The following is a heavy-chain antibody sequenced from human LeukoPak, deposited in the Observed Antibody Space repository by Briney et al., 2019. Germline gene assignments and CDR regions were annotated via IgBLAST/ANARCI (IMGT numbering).Heavy chain of an antibody. CDR1: GFTFSSYS. V-gene: IGHV3-48*01. D-gene: IGHD3-3*01. CDR3: AKDPTAGFWSGYYFDY. CDR2: ISSSSSTI. J-gene: IGHJ4*02. Sequence: GGSLRLSCAASGFTFSSYSMNWVRQAPGKGLEWVSYISSSSSTIYYADSVKGRFTISRDNAKNSLYLQMNSLRAEDTAVYYCAKDPTAGFWSGYYFDYWGQGTLVTVSS.